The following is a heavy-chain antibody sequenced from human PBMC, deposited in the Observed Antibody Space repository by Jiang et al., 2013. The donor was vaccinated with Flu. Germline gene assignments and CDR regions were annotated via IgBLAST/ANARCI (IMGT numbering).Heavy chain of an antibody. J-gene: IGHJ4*02. Sequence: VSCKASRYTFTSIDINWVRQATGQGLEWVGWVNPNSGNTGHAQKFQGRVTMTRDTSISTVYMELSSLTSEDTAVYYCVRGGGDWGQGTLVTVSS. CDR1: RYTFTSID. CDR2: VNPNSGNT. CDR3: VRGGGD. V-gene: IGHV1-8*01. D-gene: IGHD1-26*01.